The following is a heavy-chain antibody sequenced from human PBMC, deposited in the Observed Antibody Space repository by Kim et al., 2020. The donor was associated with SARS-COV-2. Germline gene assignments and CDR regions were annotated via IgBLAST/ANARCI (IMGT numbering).Heavy chain of an antibody. CDR1: GFTFSSYS. CDR2: ISSSSSYI. CDR3: ARVVAAEPNYYYGMDV. D-gene: IGHD6-13*01. J-gene: IGHJ6*02. V-gene: IGHV3-21*01. Sequence: GGSLRLSCAASGFTFSSYSMNWVRQAPGKGLEWVSSISSSSSYIYYADSVKGRFTISRDNAKNSLYLQMNSLRAEDTAVYYCARVVAAEPNYYYGMDVWGQGTTVTVSS.